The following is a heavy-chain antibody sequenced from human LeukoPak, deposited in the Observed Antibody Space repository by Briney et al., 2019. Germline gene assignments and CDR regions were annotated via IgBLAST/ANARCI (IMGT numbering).Heavy chain of an antibody. Sequence: GGSLRLSCAASGFAFSTYTMHWVRLAPGKGPEWVAVISYGGNKKYYADPVKGPFPISRDISKSTLYLQMNSLTPEDTAVYYCARKGGTMITYGPFDFWGQGTLVTVSS. V-gene: IGHV3-30*04. CDR3: ARKGGTMITYGPFDF. J-gene: IGHJ4*02. D-gene: IGHD3-16*01. CDR2: ISYGGNKK. CDR1: GFAFSTYT.